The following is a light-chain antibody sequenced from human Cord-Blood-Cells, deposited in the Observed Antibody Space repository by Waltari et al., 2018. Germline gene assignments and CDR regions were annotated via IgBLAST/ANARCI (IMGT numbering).Light chain of an antibody. V-gene: IGKV1-33*01. CDR1: QDISNY. CDR3: QQYDNLPT. Sequence: DIQMTQSPSSLSASVGDRVTITCQASQDISNYLNWYQQKPGKAPKLLIYDASNLETGVPSRFSGSGSGTDFTFTISNLQPEDIATYYCQQYDNLPTFGQGTRLEIK. J-gene: IGKJ5*01. CDR2: DAS.